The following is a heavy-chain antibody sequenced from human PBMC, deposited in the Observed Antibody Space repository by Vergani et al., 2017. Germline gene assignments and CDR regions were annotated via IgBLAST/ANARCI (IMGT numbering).Heavy chain of an antibody. D-gene: IGHD3-22*01. J-gene: IGHJ4*02. CDR2: VYQSGTI. CDR3: ARKQLYSYDGSGYYDY. V-gene: IGHV4-4*02. Sequence: QVQLQESGPGLVKPSGTLSLTCAVSGGSISTINWWTWVRQPPGKGLEWIGEVYQSGTITYNPSLRSRVTMSVDKSNNQFSLRLISVTAADTAVYYCARKQLYSYDGSGYYDYWGQGALVTVSS. CDR1: GGSISTINW.